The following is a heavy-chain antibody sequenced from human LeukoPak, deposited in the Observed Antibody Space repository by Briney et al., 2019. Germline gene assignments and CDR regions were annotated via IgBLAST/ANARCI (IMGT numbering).Heavy chain of an antibody. CDR1: GGSFSGYY. CDR3: ARADSPDSSSWYRYYYYGMDV. D-gene: IGHD6-13*01. J-gene: IGHJ6*02. Sequence: PSETLSLTCAVYGGSFSGYYWSWIRQPPGKGLEWIGEINHSGSTNYNPSLKSRVTISVDTSKNQFSLKLSSVTAADTAVYYCARADSPDSSSWYRYYYYGMDVWGQGTTVTVSS. CDR2: INHSGST. V-gene: IGHV4-34*01.